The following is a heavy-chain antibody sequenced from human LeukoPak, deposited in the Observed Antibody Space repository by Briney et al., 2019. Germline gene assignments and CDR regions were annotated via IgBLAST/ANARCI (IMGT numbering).Heavy chain of an antibody. J-gene: IGHJ4*02. CDR3: AREYMVRGVS. V-gene: IGHV3-30-3*01. D-gene: IGHD3-10*01. CDR1: GFTFSSYA. CDR2: ISYDGSNK. Sequence: GGSLRLSCAASGFTFSSYAMHWVRQAPGKGLEWVAVISYDGSNKYYADSVKGRFTISRDNSKNTLYLQMNSLRAEDTAVYYCAREYMVRGVSWGQGTLVTVSA.